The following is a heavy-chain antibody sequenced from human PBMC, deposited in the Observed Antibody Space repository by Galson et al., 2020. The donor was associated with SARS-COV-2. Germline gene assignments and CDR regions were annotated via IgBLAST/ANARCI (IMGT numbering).Heavy chain of an antibody. J-gene: IGHJ4*02. CDR2: ISYDGNIK. V-gene: IGHV3-30*04. CDR3: ASDLNLAVADTSF. D-gene: IGHD6-19*01. Sequence: GGSLRLSCAASGFTFSSYAMHWVRQAPGKGLEWVAVISYDGNIKDYADSVQGRFSISRDNSKNTLYLQMNSLRVEDTAVYYCASDLNLAVADTSFWGQGTLVTVSS. CDR1: GFTFSSYA.